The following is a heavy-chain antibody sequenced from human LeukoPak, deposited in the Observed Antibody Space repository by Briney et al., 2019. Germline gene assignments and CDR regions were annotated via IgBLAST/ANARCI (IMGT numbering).Heavy chain of an antibody. J-gene: IGHJ4*02. D-gene: IGHD3-22*01. CDR2: ITSIGDGT. Sequence: TGGSLRLSCAASGFTFSFFAMSWVRQAPGKGLQWVSSITSIGDGTYYADSVKGRFTISRDNSENMLYLQMNSPRVEDTAVYFCAKDRPNYYGSNGHYYRRDGDYWGQGTLVAVSS. V-gene: IGHV3-23*01. CDR1: GFTFSFFA. CDR3: AKDRPNYYGSNGHYYRRDGDY.